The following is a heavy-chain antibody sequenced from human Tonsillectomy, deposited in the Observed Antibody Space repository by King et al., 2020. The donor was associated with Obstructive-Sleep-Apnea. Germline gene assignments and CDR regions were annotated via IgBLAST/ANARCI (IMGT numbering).Heavy chain of an antibody. CDR3: ASHQGEPMPNPPLYDSTLNFDY. CDR2: IIPILGIA. J-gene: IGHJ4*02. D-gene: IGHD3-22*01. V-gene: IGHV1-69*04. Sequence: VQLVQSGAEVKKPGSSVKVSCKASGGTFSSYAISWVRQAPGQGLEWMGRIIPILGIANYAQKFQGRVTITADKSTSTAYMELSSLRSEDTAVYYCASHQGEPMPNPPLYDSTLNFDYWGQGTLVTVSS. CDR1: GGTFSSYA.